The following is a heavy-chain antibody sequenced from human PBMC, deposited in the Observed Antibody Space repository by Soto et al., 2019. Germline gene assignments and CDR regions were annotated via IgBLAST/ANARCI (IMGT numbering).Heavy chain of an antibody. Sequence: PSETLSLTCTVSGGSISSGGSYWSWIRQSPGKGLEWIGYIYYSGTTYYNPSLKSRVTISLDTSKNQFSLKLSSVTAADTAVYYCATSNWFDPWGQGTLVTVSS. CDR3: ATSNWFDP. V-gene: IGHV4-30-4*01. J-gene: IGHJ5*02. CDR2: IYYSGTT. D-gene: IGHD2-2*01. CDR1: GGSISSGGSY.